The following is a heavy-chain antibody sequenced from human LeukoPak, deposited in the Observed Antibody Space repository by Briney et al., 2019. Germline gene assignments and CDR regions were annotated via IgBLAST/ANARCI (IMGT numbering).Heavy chain of an antibody. CDR2: IYHSGST. J-gene: IGHJ6*03. CDR3: ARETSQKGAHYMDV. V-gene: IGHV4-4*02. Sequence: SGTLSLTCAVSGGSIRSSNWWSWVRQPPGKGLEWIGEIYHSGSTNYNPSLKSRVTISVDTSKNQFSLKLSSVTAADTAVYYCARETSQKGAHYMDVWGKGTTVTISS. D-gene: IGHD3-16*01. CDR1: GGSIRSSNW.